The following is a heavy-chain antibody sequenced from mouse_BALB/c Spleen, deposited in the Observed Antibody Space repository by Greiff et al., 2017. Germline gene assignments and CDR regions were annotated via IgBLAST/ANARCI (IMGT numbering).Heavy chain of an antibody. Sequence: EVQVVESGPGLVKPSQSLSLTCSVTGYSITSGYYWNWIRQFPGNKLEWMGYISYDGSNNYNPSLKNRISITRDTSKNQFFLKLNSVTTEDTATYYCARVYGYWYFDVWGAGTTVTVSS. CDR1: GYSITSGYY. CDR3: ARVYGYWYFDV. CDR2: ISYDGSN. V-gene: IGHV3-6*02. J-gene: IGHJ1*01. D-gene: IGHD1-1*01.